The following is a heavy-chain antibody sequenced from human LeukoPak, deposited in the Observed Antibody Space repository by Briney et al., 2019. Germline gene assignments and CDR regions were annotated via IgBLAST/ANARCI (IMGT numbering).Heavy chain of an antibody. J-gene: IGHJ4*02. Sequence: SVKVSCKASGGTFSSYAISWVRQAPGQGLEWMGRIIPILGIANYAQKFQGRVTITADKSTSTAYMELSSLRSEDTAVYYCARDREDVVALYYFDYWGQGTLVTVSS. CDR2: IIPILGIA. CDR1: GGTFSSYA. CDR3: ARDREDVVALYYFDY. D-gene: IGHD5-12*01. V-gene: IGHV1-69*04.